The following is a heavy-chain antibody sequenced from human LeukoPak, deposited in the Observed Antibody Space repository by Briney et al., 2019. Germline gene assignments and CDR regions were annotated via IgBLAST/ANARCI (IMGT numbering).Heavy chain of an antibody. D-gene: IGHD2-2*01. CDR3: ARDPPAAVGGGYYYYMDV. Sequence: GGSLRLSCASSGFTFSSYAMSWVRQAPGKGLEWVSVIYSGGSTYYADSVKGRFTISRDNSKNTLYLQMNSLRADDTGVYYCARDPPAAVGGGYYYYMDVWGKGTTVTVSS. J-gene: IGHJ6*03. V-gene: IGHV3-66*01. CDR1: GFTFSSYA. CDR2: IYSGGST.